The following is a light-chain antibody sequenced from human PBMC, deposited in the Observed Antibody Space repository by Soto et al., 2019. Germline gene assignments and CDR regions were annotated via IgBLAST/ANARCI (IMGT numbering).Light chain of an antibody. CDR1: QSLLHSNGYNY. CDR3: VGVLQSPTT. CDR2: LGS. Sequence: DIVMTQSPVSLPVTPGVPASISCRSSQSLLHSNGYNYLDWYLQKPGQSPQLLIHLGSNRAYGVPDRFSVSASGTDFTLTNRRVEAEDVGFYYCVGVLQSPTTFGPGTKVDIK. J-gene: IGKJ1*01. V-gene: IGKV2-28*01.